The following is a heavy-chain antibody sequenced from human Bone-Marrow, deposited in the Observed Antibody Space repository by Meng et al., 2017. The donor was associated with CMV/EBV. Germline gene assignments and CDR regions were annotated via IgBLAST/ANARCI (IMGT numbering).Heavy chain of an antibody. CDR3: ARARTVTKTMDV. V-gene: IGHV3-21*01. CDR2: ISSSSSYI. CDR1: GFTFSSYS. D-gene: IGHD4-11*01. Sequence: GGSLRLCCAASGFTFSSYSMNWVRQAPGKGLEWVSSISSSSSYIYYADSVKGRFTISRDNAKNSLYLQMNSLRAEDTAVYYCARARTVTKTMDVWGQGTTVTVSS. J-gene: IGHJ6*02.